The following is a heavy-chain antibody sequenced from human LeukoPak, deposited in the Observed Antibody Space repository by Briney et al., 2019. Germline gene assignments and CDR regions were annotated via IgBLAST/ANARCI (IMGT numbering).Heavy chain of an antibody. Sequence: ASVKVSCKASGYTFTSYGISWVRQAPGQGLEWMGWISAYNGNTNYAQKLQGRVTTTTDTSTSTAYMELRSLRSDDTAVYYCARSRPAAAGRVYFDYWGQGTLVTVSS. CDR2: ISAYNGNT. V-gene: IGHV1-18*01. CDR1: GYTFTSYG. J-gene: IGHJ4*02. D-gene: IGHD6-13*01. CDR3: ARSRPAAAGRVYFDY.